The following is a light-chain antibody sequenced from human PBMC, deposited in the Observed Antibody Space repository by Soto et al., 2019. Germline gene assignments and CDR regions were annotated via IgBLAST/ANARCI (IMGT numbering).Light chain of an antibody. Sequence: EIVLTQSPATLSLSPGERATLSCRASQSVSSYLAWYQQKPGQAPRLLIYDASNRATGIPARFSGSGSGTAFTLTISSLEPEDVAVYYCQQRSNGGTFGQGTKLEIK. J-gene: IGKJ2*01. CDR3: QQRSNGGT. CDR1: QSVSSY. CDR2: DAS. V-gene: IGKV3-11*01.